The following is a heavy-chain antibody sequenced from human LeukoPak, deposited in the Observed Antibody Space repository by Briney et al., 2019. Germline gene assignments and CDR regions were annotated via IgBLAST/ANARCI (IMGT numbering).Heavy chain of an antibody. D-gene: IGHD4-17*01. CDR1: GYTFTGYY. V-gene: IGHV1-2*02. Sequence: GASVKVSCKASGYTFTGYYMHWVRQAPGQGLEWMGWINPNSGGTNYAQKFQGRVTMTRDTSISTAYMELSRLRSDDTAVYYCARDPYVLTTVTTGGYYYMDVWGKGTTVTVSS. CDR2: INPNSGGT. CDR3: ARDPYVLTTVTTGGYYYMDV. J-gene: IGHJ6*03.